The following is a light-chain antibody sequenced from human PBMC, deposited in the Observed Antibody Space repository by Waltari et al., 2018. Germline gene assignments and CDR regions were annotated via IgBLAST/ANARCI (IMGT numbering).Light chain of an antibody. Sequence: QSVLTQPPSVSGAPGQRVTISCTGSSSNIGAGYDVPWYQPLPGTAPKLLIYANSNRPSGVPDRFSGSKSGTSASLAITGLQAEDEADYYCQSNDSSLSGYVFGTGTKVTVL. J-gene: IGLJ1*01. V-gene: IGLV1-40*01. CDR1: SSNIGAGYD. CDR3: QSNDSSLSGYV. CDR2: ANS.